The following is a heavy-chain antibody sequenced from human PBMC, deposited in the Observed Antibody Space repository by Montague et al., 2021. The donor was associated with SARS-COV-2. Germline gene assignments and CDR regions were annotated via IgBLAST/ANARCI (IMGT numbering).Heavy chain of an antibody. J-gene: IGHJ4*02. V-gene: IGHV6-1*01. D-gene: IGHD2-2*01. CDR1: GDSVSSDIAT. CDR2: TYYRSKRYN. Sequence: CAISGDSVSSDIATWNWIRQSPSIDLDWLVRTYYRSKRYNDYAESVKSRITTDPDTSKHQFSLHLNSVTPEDTAVYYCARIPVGSKYYFDFWGQGTLVTVSS. CDR3: ARIPVGSKYYFDF.